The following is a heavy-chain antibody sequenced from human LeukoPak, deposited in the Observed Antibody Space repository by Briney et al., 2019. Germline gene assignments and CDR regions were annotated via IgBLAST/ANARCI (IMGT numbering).Heavy chain of an antibody. D-gene: IGHD2-15*01. V-gene: IGHV3-49*04. J-gene: IGHJ4*02. CDR3: ARDGGLNTNFDY. Sequence: GGSLRLSCTASGFTFGDYAMSWVRQAPGKGLEWVGFIRSKAYGGTTEYAASVKGRFTISRDDSKSIAYLQMNSLKTEDTAVYYCARDGGLNTNFDYWGQGTLVTVSS. CDR1: GFTFGDYA. CDR2: IRSKAYGGTT.